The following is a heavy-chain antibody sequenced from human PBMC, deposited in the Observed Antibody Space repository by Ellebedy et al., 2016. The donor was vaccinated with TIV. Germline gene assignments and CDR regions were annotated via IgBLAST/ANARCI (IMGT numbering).Heavy chain of an antibody. D-gene: IGHD3-9*01. Sequence: GESLKISCAASGFTFSNYNMNWVRQAPGKGLEWISYITSSTIYYADSVKGRFTISRDNAKNSLYLQMNSLRDEETALYYCARDRVGRYFDWAETHYGMDVWGQGTTATVSS. J-gene: IGHJ6*02. V-gene: IGHV3-48*02. CDR1: GFTFSNYN. CDR3: ARDRVGRYFDWAETHYGMDV. CDR2: ITSSTI.